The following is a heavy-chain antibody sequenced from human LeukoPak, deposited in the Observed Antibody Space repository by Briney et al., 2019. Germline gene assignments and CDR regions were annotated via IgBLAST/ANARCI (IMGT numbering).Heavy chain of an antibody. CDR1: GFTFSSYA. J-gene: IGHJ4*02. V-gene: IGHV3-23*01. CDR3: ARGQRTVDSGYYY. D-gene: IGHD3-22*01. CDR2: ISGSGGNT. Sequence: PGGSLRLSCAASGFTFSSYAMSWVRQAPGKGLEWVSAISGSGGNTYYADSVKGRFTVSRDNSKNTLYLQMNSLRAEDTAIYYCARGQRTVDSGYYYWGQGTLVTVSS.